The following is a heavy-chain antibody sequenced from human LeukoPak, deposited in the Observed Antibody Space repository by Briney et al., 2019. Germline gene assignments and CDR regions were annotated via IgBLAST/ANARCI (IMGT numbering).Heavy chain of an antibody. D-gene: IGHD3-3*02. V-gene: IGHV3-33*01. CDR1: GXTFSSYG. CDR2: IWYDGSNK. CDR3: ASYVLGDAFDI. J-gene: IGHJ3*02. Sequence: GSLRLSCSASGXTFSSYGMHWVRQAPGKGLGWVAVIWYDGSNKYYADSVKGRFTISRDNSKNTLYLQMNSLRAEDTAVYYCASYVLGDAFDIWGQGTMVTVSS.